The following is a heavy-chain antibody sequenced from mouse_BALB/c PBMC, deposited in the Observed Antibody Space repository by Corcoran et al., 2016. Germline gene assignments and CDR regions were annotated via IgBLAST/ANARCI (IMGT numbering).Heavy chain of an antibody. D-gene: IGHD2-4*01. CDR1: GYPFTNYG. J-gene: IGHJ2*01. Sequence: QIQLVQSGPELKKPGETVKISCKASGYPFTNYGMNWVKQAPGKGLKWMGWINTYTGEPTYADDFKGRFAFSLETSASTAYLQINNLKNEDTATYFCARFYYDYRDFDYWGQGTTLTVSS. V-gene: IGHV9-3-1*01. CDR2: INTYTGEP. CDR3: ARFYYDYRDFDY.